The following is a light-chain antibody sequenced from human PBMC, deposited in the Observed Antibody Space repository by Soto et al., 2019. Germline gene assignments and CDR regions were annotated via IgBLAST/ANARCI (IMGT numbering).Light chain of an antibody. J-gene: IGLJ1*01. CDR3: SSYTSSSTLGYV. V-gene: IGLV2-14*01. Sequence: QSALAHPPSASWSPGDSITISCTGTSSDVGGYNYVSWYQQHPGKAPKLMIYEVSNRPSGVSNRFSGSKSGNTASLTISGLQAEDEADYYCSSYTSSSTLGYVFGTGTKVTAL. CDR2: EVS. CDR1: SSDVGGYNY.